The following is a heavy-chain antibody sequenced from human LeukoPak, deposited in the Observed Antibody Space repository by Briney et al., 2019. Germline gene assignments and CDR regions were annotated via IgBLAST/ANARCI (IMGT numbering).Heavy chain of an antibody. CDR2: IYYSGST. D-gene: IGHD3-10*01. CDR3: ARALTWYYGRIDYFDY. V-gene: IGHV4-31*03. Sequence: SETLSLTCTVSGGSISSGGYYWSWIRQHPGKGLEWIGYIYYSGSTYYNPSLKSRVTISVDTSKNQFSLKLSSVTAADTAVYYCARALTWYYGRIDYFDYWGQGTLVTVSS. CDR1: GGSISSGGYY. J-gene: IGHJ4*02.